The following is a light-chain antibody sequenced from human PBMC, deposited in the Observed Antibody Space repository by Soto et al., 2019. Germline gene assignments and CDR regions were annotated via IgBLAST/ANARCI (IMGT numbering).Light chain of an antibody. CDR3: SSYTTNITPVV. V-gene: IGLV1-40*01. CDR1: SSNIGAGFD. J-gene: IGLJ2*01. CDR2: GNS. Sequence: QSVLTQPPSVSGAPGQRVTISCTGSSSNIGAGFDVHWYHQIAGTAPKLLIYGNSNRPSGVSNRFSGSKSGNTASLTISGLQAEDEADYYCSSYTTNITPVVFGGGTKVTVL.